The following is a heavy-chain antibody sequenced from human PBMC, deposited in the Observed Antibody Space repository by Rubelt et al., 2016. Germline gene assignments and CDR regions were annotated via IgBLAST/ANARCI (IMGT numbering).Heavy chain of an antibody. Sequence: QVQLVQSGAEVKKPGSSVKVSCKASGYTFTSYGISWVRQAPGQGLEWMGWISAYNGNTNYGQKVQGRVTMNTDTSTSRDYMELRSLRSDDTAVYYCATTTTVTSHFDYWGQGTLVTVSS. CDR2: ISAYNGNT. V-gene: IGHV1-18*01. D-gene: IGHD4-17*01. CDR3: ATTTTVTSHFDY. CDR1: GYTFTSYG. J-gene: IGHJ4*02.